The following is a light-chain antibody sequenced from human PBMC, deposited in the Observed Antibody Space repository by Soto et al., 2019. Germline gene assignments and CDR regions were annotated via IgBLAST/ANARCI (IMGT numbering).Light chain of an antibody. CDR3: GTWDSSLSAYV. V-gene: IGLV1-51*02. CDR2: ENN. Sequence: SVLTQPPSVSAAPGQKVTISCSGSNSNIGNNYVSWYQQLPGTAPKLLIYENNKRPSGIPDRFSGSKSVTSATLGITGLQTGDEADYYCGTWDSSLSAYVFGTGTKLTVL. J-gene: IGLJ1*01. CDR1: NSNIGNNY.